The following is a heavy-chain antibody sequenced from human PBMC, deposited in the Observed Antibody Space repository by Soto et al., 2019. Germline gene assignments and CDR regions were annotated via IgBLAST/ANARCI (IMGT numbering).Heavy chain of an antibody. CDR3: AKERLARGFDY. J-gene: IGHJ4*02. Sequence: PGGSLRLSCVASEFSFSSYWMTWVRQAPGKGLEWVLGISGGGDNTNYADSVKGRFTISRDNSKNTVFLQMNSLRAEDTAVYYCAKERLARGFDYWGQGTLVTVSS. V-gene: IGHV3-23*01. CDR2: ISGGGDNT. CDR1: EFSFSSYW.